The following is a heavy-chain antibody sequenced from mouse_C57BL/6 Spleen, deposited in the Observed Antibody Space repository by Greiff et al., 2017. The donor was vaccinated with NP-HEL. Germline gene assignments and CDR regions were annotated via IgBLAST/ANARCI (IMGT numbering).Heavy chain of an antibody. J-gene: IGHJ4*01. CDR1: GYAFSSSW. V-gene: IGHV1-82*01. Sequence: QVQLKESGPELVKPGASVKISCKASGYAFSSSWMNWVKQRPGKGLEWIGRIYPGDGDTNYNGKFKGKATLTADKSSSTAYMQLSSLTSEDSAVYFCATYDYDGPYYAMDYWGQGTSVTVSS. D-gene: IGHD2-4*01. CDR3: ATYDYDGPYYAMDY. CDR2: IYPGDGDT.